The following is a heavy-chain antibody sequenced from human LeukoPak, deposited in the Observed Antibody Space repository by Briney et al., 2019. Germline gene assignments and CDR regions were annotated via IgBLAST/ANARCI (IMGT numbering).Heavy chain of an antibody. J-gene: IGHJ4*02. CDR2: ISYDGSNK. CDR3: ATSSMVRGAQFDY. V-gene: IGHV3-30*03. D-gene: IGHD3-10*01. Sequence: GGSLRLSCAASGFTFSNVWMSWVRQAPGKGLEWVAVISYDGSNKYYADSVKGRFTISRDNSKNTLYLQMNSLRAEDTAVYYCATSSMVRGAQFDYWGQGTLVTVSS. CDR1: GFTFSNVW.